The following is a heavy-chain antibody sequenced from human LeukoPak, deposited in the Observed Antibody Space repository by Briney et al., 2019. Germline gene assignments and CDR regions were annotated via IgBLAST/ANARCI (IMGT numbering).Heavy chain of an antibody. Sequence: GGSLRLSCAASGFTFSSYWMHWVRQAPGKGLVWVSRINSDGSSTSYADSVKGRFTISRDNAKNTLYLQMNSLRAEDTAVYYCARELNYGDYRAEYFQHWGQGALVTVSS. D-gene: IGHD4-17*01. J-gene: IGHJ1*01. CDR2: INSDGSST. CDR1: GFTFSSYW. CDR3: ARELNYGDYRAEYFQH. V-gene: IGHV3-74*01.